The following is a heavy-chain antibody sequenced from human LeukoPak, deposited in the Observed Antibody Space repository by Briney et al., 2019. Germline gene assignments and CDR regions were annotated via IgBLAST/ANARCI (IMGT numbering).Heavy chain of an antibody. CDR3: ARDEDRGSY. J-gene: IGHJ4*02. CDR2: ISGSGGR. D-gene: IGHD1-26*01. V-gene: IGHV3-23*01. CDR1: GFTFSTYA. Sequence: GGSLRLSCAASGFTFSTYAMSWVRQAPGKGLEWVSGISGSGGRYFADSVKGRFTISRDNAKNSLYLQMNSLRAEDTAVYYCARDEDRGSYWGQGTLVTVSS.